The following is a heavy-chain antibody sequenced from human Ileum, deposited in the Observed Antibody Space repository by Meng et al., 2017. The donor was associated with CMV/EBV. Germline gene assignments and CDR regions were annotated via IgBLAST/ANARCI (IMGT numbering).Heavy chain of an antibody. CDR1: GFTFRNAW. D-gene: IGHD1-26*01. CDR3: TKGGPLGSYFDY. CDR2: IRSMRDGGTI. J-gene: IGHJ4*02. Sequence: ASGFTFRNAWMTWVRQAPGKGLEWVGRIRSMRDGGTIDYAAPVEGRFTISREDSANTLYLQMDSLETEDTAVYYCTKGGPLGSYFDYWGQGALVTVSS. V-gene: IGHV3-15*01.